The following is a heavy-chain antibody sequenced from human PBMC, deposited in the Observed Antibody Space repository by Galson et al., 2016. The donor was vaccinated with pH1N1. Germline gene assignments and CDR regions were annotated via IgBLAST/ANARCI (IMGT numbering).Heavy chain of an antibody. D-gene: IGHD3-3*01. Sequence: SLRLSCAASGFTFSSYAMSWVRQAPGKGLEWVSAIIGSGGSTYYADSVKGRFTISRDSSKNTLYLQMNSLRVEDTAVYYCARVGDFWSYYYYNMDVWGQGATVTVSS. V-gene: IGHV3-23*01. CDR1: GFTFSSYA. J-gene: IGHJ6*02. CDR3: ARVGDFWSYYYYNMDV. CDR2: IIGSGGST.